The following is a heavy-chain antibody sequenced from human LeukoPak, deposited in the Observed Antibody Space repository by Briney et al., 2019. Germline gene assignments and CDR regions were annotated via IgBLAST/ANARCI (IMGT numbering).Heavy chain of an antibody. V-gene: IGHV3-23*01. CDR3: AYPGPAFDI. Sequence: GGSLRLCCAASGFTFSNDGMSWVRQAPGKGLEWVSSISGSGGTTYYADSVKGRFTISRDNSKNTLYLQMNSLRAEDTAVYYCAYPGPAFDIWGQGTMVTVSS. J-gene: IGHJ3*02. CDR1: GFTFSNDG. CDR2: ISGSGGTT.